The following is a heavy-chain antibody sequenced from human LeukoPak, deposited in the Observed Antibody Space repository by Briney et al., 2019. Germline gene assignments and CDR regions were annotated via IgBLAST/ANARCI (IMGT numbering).Heavy chain of an antibody. CDR3: ARIDTVVLPSTMFDY. J-gene: IGHJ4*02. CDR2: ISYSGST. V-gene: IGHV4-59*08. CDR1: GGSISNYY. Sequence: PSETLSLTCTVSGGSISNYYWSWLRQPPGKGLEWIGYISYSGSTNYNPSLRSRVTISVDTSRNQFSLKLSSVTAADTALYYCARIDTVVLPSTMFDYWGQGTLVTVSS. D-gene: IGHD2-2*01.